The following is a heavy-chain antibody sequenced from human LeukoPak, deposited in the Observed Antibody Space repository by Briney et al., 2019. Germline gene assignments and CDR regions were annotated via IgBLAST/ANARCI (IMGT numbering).Heavy chain of an antibody. CDR3: ARANYGTIPVDY. V-gene: IGHV4-34*01. CDR2: INHSGST. D-gene: IGHD3-10*01. Sequence: SETLSLTCAVYGGSFSGYYWSWIRQPPGKGLEWIGEINHSGSTNYNPSLKSRVTISVDTSKNQFSLKLSSVTAADTAVYYCARANYGTIPVDYWGQGTLVTVSS. J-gene: IGHJ4*02. CDR1: GGSFSGYY.